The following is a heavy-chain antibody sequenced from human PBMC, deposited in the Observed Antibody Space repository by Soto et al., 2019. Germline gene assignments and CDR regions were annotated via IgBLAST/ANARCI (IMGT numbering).Heavy chain of an antibody. CDR1: GGSFSGYY. D-gene: IGHD3-9*01. J-gene: IGHJ6*03. V-gene: IGHV4-34*01. CDR3: ARGSYDILTGFYYYYYMDV. CDR2: INHSGST. Sequence: PSETLSLTCAVYGGSFSGYYLSWIRQPPGKGLEWIGEINHSGSTNYNPSLKSRVTISVDTSKNQFSLKLSSVTAADTAVYYCARGSYDILTGFYYYYYMDVWGKGTTVTVSS.